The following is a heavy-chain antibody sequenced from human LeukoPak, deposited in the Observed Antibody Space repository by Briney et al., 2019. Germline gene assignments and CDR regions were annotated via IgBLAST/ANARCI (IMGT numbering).Heavy chain of an antibody. CDR2: INAGNGNT. CDR3: AREVSSSWYYFDY. J-gene: IGHJ4*02. D-gene: IGHD6-13*01. Sequence: ASVTVSCKASGYTFTSYAMHWVRQAPGQRLEWMGWINAGNGNTKYSQKFQGRVTITRDTSASTAYMELSSLRSEDTAVYYCAREVSSSWYYFDYWGQGTLVTVSS. CDR1: GYTFTSYA. V-gene: IGHV1-3*01.